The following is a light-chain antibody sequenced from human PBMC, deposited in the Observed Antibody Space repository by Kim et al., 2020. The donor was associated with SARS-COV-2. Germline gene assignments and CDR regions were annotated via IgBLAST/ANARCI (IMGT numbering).Light chain of an antibody. CDR2: GAY. V-gene: IGKV3-15*01. CDR3: QQYNNWPPIT. J-gene: IGKJ4*01. Sequence: SPGERATLSCRASQSVSSNLAWYQQKPGQAPRILIYGAYTRATGIPARCSGSGSATEVTLTISSRQSEDVAVYYCQQYNNWPPITFGGGTKVDIK. CDR1: QSVSSN.